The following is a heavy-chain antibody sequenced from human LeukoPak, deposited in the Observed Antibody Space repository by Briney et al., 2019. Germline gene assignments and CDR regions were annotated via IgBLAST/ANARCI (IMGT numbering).Heavy chain of an antibody. CDR2: MKQDGSEK. CDR1: GFTFSSYW. J-gene: IGHJ4*02. CDR3: AREGTYYDFWSGAPAISFDY. Sequence: GGSLRLSCAASGFTFSSYWMSWVRQAPGKGLEGVANMKQDGSEKYYVDSVKGRFTISRDNAKNSLYLQMNSLRAEDTAVYYCAREGTYYDFWSGAPAISFDYWGQGTLVTVSS. D-gene: IGHD3-3*01. V-gene: IGHV3-7*01.